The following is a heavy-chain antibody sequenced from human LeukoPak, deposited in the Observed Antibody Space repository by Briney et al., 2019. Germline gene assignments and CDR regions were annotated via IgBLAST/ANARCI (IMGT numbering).Heavy chain of an antibody. CDR3: ARDQFNGAVRAAILDY. CDR2: ISSSGSTI. CDR1: YY. D-gene: IGHD2-2*01. J-gene: IGHJ4*02. V-gene: IGHV3-11*01. Sequence: YYWGCIRQPPGKGLEWVSYISSSGSTIYYADSVKGRFTISRDNAKNSLYLQMNSLRAEDTAVYYCARDQFNGAVRAAILDYWGQGTLVTVSS.